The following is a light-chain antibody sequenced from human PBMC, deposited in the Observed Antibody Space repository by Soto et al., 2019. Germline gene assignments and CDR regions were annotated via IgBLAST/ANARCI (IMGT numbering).Light chain of an antibody. CDR3: SSYTSSGTVV. V-gene: IGLV2-14*01. CDR2: DVN. J-gene: IGLJ2*01. Sequence: QSVLTQPASVSGSPGQSITISCTGTSSDVGGYNFVSWFQQHPGKAPKLLIYDVNSRPSGVSDRFSGSKSGNTASLTISGRQAEDEADYYCSSYTSSGTVVFGGGTTLTVL. CDR1: SSDVGGYNF.